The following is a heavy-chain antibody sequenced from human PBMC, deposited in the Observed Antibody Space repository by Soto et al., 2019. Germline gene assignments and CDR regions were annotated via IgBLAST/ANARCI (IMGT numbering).Heavy chain of an antibody. J-gene: IGHJ5*02. CDR3: ARGWEGPTASSRWFDP. Sequence: QVQLQQWGAGLLKPSETLSLTCAVYGGSFSGDYWSWSRQPPGKGLEWIGEINHSGSTNYNPSPKSRVTISVDASKTQFSLKLSSVTAADTAVYYCARGWEGPTASSRWFDPWGQGTLVTVSS. CDR2: INHSGST. CDR1: GGSFSGDY. V-gene: IGHV4-34*01. D-gene: IGHD2-21*02.